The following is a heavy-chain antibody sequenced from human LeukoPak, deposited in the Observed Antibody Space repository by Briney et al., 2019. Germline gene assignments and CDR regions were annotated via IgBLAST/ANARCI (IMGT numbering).Heavy chain of an antibody. CDR3: ARDVSSEDISWWLDS. CDR1: GYTFTSRW. CDR2: INPTGSST. V-gene: IGHV1-46*04. D-gene: IGHD6-6*01. J-gene: IGHJ5*01. Sequence: ASVKVSCKASGYTFTSRWMHWVRQAPGQGPEWLGVINPTGSSTSYAHKLQGRVTMTRDTSTSTDYMELRSLRSDDTAVYYCARDVSSEDISWWLDSSGQGTPVTVYS.